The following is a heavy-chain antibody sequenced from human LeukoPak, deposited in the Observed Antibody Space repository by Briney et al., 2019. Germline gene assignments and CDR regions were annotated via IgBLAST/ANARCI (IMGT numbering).Heavy chain of an antibody. CDR3: ARDSGTTGEVKFDP. D-gene: IGHD3-10*01. J-gene: IGHJ5*02. CDR2: INHSGST. V-gene: IGHV4-34*01. CDR1: GGSFSGYY. Sequence: SETLSLTCAVYGGSFSGYYWSWIRQPPGKGVEGIGEINHSGSTNYNPSLKSRVTISVDTSKNQFSLKLSSVTAADTAVYYCARDSGTTGEVKFDPWGQGTLVTVSS.